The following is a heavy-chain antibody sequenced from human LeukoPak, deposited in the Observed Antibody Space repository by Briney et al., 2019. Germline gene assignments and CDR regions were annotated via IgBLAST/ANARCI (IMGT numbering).Heavy chain of an antibody. D-gene: IGHD3-3*01. Sequence: GGSLRLSCVTSGFTFSGYWMHWVRQGPEKGLELVSRIDNDGHGIIYADSVKGRFTTSRDNVKNTLYLQMNSLRVEDTAVYYCAAGGGWDPSFGVVRRIDAWGKGTTVVVSA. J-gene: IGHJ6*04. CDR1: GFTFSGYW. V-gene: IGHV3-74*01. CDR3: AAGGGWDPSFGVVRRIDA. CDR2: IDNDGHGI.